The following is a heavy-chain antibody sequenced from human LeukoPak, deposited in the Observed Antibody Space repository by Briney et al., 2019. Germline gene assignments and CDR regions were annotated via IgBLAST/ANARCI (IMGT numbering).Heavy chain of an antibody. Sequence: GGSLRLSCAASGFTFDDYAMHWVRQAPGKGLEWVAGISWNSGSIGYADSVQGRFTISRDTGRDSLYLQMNILRAEDTAFYYCAKGAGSNWYYFDYWGQGTLVTVSS. CDR2: ISWNSGSI. D-gene: IGHD6-13*01. J-gene: IGHJ4*02. V-gene: IGHV3-9*01. CDR3: AKGAGSNWYYFDY. CDR1: GFTFDDYA.